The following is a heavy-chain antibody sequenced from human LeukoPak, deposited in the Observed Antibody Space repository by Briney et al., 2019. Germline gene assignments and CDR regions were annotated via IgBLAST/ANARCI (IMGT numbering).Heavy chain of an antibody. CDR3: ARGNGDGNYYYYYYMDV. CDR1: GFTFSSYS. CDR2: ISSSSSYI. V-gene: IGHV3-21*01. J-gene: IGHJ6*03. Sequence: PGGSLRLSCAASGFTFSSYSMNWVRQAPGKGLEWVSSISSSSSYIYYADSVKGRFTISRDNAKNSLYLQMNSLRAEDTAVYYCARGNGDGNYYYYYYMDVWGKGTTVTVSS. D-gene: IGHD4-17*01.